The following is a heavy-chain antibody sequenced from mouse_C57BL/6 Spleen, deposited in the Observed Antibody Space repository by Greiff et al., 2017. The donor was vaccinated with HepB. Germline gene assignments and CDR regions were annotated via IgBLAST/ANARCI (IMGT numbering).Heavy chain of an antibody. CDR2: IYPGDGDT. Sequence: VQLQQSGPELVKPGASVKISCKASGYAFSSSWMNWVKQRPGKGLEWIGRIYPGDGDTNYNGKFKGKATLTADKSSSTAYMQLSSLTSEDSAVYFCARSKSTGFDYWGQGTTLTVSS. CDR1: GYAFSSSW. J-gene: IGHJ2*01. D-gene: IGHD4-1*02. CDR3: ARSKSTGFDY. V-gene: IGHV1-82*01.